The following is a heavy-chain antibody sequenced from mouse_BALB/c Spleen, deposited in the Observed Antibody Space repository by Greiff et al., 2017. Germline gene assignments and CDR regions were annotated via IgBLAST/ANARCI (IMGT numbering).Heavy chain of an antibody. J-gene: IGHJ2*01. V-gene: IGHV2-2*02. CDR1: GFSLTSYG. CDR3: ARKTGKGYFDY. CDR2: IWSGGST. D-gene: IGHD4-1*01. Sequence: VKLQESGPDLVAPSQSLSITCTVSGFSLTSYGVHWVRQPPGKGLEWLVVIWSGGSTDYNAAFISRLSISKDNSKSQVFFKMNSLQANDTAIYYCARKTGKGYFDYWGQGTTLTVSS.